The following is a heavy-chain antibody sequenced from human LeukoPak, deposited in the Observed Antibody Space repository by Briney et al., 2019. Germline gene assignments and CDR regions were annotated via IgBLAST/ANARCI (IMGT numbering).Heavy chain of an antibody. CDR3: ASRRDFWSGNDAFDI. Sequence: GESLKISCKGSGYSFTSYWIGWVRQMPGKGLEWMGIIYPGDSDTRYSPSFQGQVTISADKSISTAYLQWSSLKASDTAMYYCASRRDFWSGNDAFDIWGQGTMVTVSS. CDR1: GYSFTSYW. CDR2: IYPGDSDT. D-gene: IGHD3-3*01. J-gene: IGHJ3*02. V-gene: IGHV5-51*01.